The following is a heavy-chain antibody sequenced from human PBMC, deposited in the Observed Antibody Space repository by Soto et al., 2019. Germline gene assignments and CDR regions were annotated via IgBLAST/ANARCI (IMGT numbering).Heavy chain of an antibody. Sequence: QVQLVQAGAEVKKPGSSVKVSCKASGGTFSSYAISWVRQAPGQVLEWMGGIIPIFGTANYAQKFQGRVTMTADESTSPAYMALSSLRSEDTAVYYCARDRTTVTTDRTFDYWGQGTLVTVSS. CDR2: IIPIFGTA. D-gene: IGHD4-17*01. CDR3: ARDRTTVTTDRTFDY. V-gene: IGHV1-69*01. CDR1: GGTFSSYA. J-gene: IGHJ4*02.